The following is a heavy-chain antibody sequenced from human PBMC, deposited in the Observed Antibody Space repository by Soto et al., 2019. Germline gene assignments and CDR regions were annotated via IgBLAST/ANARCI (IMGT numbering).Heavy chain of an antibody. CDR2: IKSKTDGGTT. Sequence: GGSLRLSCAASGFTFSNAWMNWVRQVPGKGLEWVGRIKSKTDGGTTDYAAPVKGRFTISRDDSKNTLYQQMNSLKTEDTAVYYCTTENDSSGYYPPTYGMDVWGQGTTVTVSS. CDR3: TTENDSSGYYPPTYGMDV. CDR1: GFTFSNAW. J-gene: IGHJ6*02. V-gene: IGHV3-15*07. D-gene: IGHD3-22*01.